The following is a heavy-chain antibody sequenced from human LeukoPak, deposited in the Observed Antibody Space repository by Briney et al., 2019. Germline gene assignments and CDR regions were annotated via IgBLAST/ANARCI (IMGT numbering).Heavy chain of an antibody. Sequence: SETLSLTCTVSGGSISSGSYYWSWIRQPAGKGLEWIGRIYTSGSTNYNPSLKSRVTISVDTSKNQFSLKLSSVTAADTAVYYCARKVSWFDPWGQGTLVTVSS. CDR3: ARKVSWFDP. CDR1: GGSISSGSYY. J-gene: IGHJ5*02. CDR2: IYTSGST. V-gene: IGHV4-61*02.